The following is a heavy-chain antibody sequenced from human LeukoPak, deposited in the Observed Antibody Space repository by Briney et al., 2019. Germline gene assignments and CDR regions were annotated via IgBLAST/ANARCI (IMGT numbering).Heavy chain of an antibody. D-gene: IGHD3-22*01. CDR2: ISWDGDST. J-gene: IGHJ4*02. Sequence: GGSLRLSCSASGFTFDDYAMHWVRQAPGKGLECVSLISWDGDSTYYSDSVKGRFTISRDNNKNSLYLQMNSLRTEDTALYYCATAPYDSIGIFDYWGQGTLVTVSS. CDR1: GFTFDDYA. CDR3: ATAPYDSIGIFDY. V-gene: IGHV3-43D*03.